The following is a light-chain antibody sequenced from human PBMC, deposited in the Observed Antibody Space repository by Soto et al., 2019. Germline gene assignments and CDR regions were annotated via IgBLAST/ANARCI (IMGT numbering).Light chain of an antibody. CDR3: TSWTSTSTYV. J-gene: IGLJ1*01. CDR2: GVF. Sequence: QSVLTQDASVSGSPGQSITISCTGTSSDVGGYNYVSWYQQHPGKAPKLMIYGVFTRPSGVSNRFSGSKSGNTASLTISALQAEDEADYYCTSWTSTSTYVFGSGTKVTVL. CDR1: SSDVGGYNY. V-gene: IGLV2-14*03.